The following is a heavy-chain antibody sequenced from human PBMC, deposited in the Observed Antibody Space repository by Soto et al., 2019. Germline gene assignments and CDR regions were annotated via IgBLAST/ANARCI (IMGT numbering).Heavy chain of an antibody. CDR2: LNPSGSNT. CDR3: AGDPTFWSATGGPFHI. J-gene: IGHJ3*02. D-gene: IGHD3-3*01. V-gene: IGHV3-23*01. Sequence: GGSLRLSCAASGLTLSRHAMTWARQAPGKGLEWVATLNPSGSNTHYADSVKGRFTISRDNSRNTVDLQMNSLRADDTAVYYCAGDPTFWSATGGPFHIWGQGTLVTVSS. CDR1: GLTLSRHA.